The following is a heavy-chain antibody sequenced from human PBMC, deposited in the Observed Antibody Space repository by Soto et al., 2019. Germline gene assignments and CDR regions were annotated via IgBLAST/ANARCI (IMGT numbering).Heavy chain of an antibody. D-gene: IGHD4-17*01. CDR2: IINSDRRI. CDR1: GFTFSDYY. V-gene: IGHV3-11*01. Sequence: QVKLVESGGGLVEPGGSLRLSCAASGFTFSDYYMGWIRQAPGKGLEFISYIINSDRRIYYADSVKRRFTISSDNAKNSVYLQMTSLRAEDTAVYYCARRGLRGAFDIWGQGTMVTV. CDR3: ARRGLRGAFDI. J-gene: IGHJ3*02.